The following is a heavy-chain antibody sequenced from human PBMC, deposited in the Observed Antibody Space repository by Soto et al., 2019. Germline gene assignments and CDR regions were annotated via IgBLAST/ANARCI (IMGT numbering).Heavy chain of an antibody. D-gene: IGHD6-19*01. CDR3: AREKAVAGTARVLRN. J-gene: IGHJ4*02. V-gene: IGHV3-30-3*01. Sequence: QVQLVESGGGVVQPGRSLRLSCAASGFTFSSYAMHWVRQAPGKGLEWVAVISYDGSNKYYADSVKGRFTISRDNSKNTLYLQMNSLRAEDTAVYYCAREKAVAGTARVLRNWGQGTLVTVSS. CDR2: ISYDGSNK. CDR1: GFTFSSYA.